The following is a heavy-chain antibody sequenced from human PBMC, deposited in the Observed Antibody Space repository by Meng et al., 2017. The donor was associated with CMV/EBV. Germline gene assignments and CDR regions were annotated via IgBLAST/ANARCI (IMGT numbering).Heavy chain of an antibody. V-gene: IGHV3-21*01. CDR3: ARDGAAAGYYYYYDMDV. J-gene: IGHJ6*02. CDR2: ISSSSSYI. D-gene: IGHD6-13*01. CDR1: GFTFSSYS. Sequence: GESLKISCAASGFTFSSYSMNWVRQAPGKGLEWVSSISSSSSYIYYADSVKGRFTISRDNAKNSLYLQMNSLRAEDMAVYYCARDGAAAGYYYYYDMDVWGQGTTVTVSS.